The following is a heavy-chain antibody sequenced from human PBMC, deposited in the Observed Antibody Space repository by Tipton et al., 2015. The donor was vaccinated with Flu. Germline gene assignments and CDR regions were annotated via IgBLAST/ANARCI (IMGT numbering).Heavy chain of an antibody. D-gene: IGHD4-17*01. CDR1: GFTFSSYW. Sequence: SLRLSCAASGFTFSSYWMHWVRQAPGKGLVWVSRINSDGSSTSYADSVKGRFTISRDNAKNTLHLQMNSLRAEDTAVYYCAREPNGDYDSYYYYGMDVWGQGTTVTVSS. CDR2: INSDGSST. J-gene: IGHJ6*02. V-gene: IGHV3-74*01. CDR3: AREPNGDYDSYYYYGMDV.